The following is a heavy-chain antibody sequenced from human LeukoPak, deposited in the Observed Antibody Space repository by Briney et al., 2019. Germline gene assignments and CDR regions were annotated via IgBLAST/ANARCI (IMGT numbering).Heavy chain of an antibody. J-gene: IGHJ4*02. Sequence: ASVTVSCKASGYTFTSYGISWVRQAPGQGLEWMGWISAYKGNTNYAQRLQGRVTITTETSTSTAYMELRSLRSDDTAVYYCARDGYYDSSGYYDYWGQGTLVTVSS. CDR1: GYTFTSYG. CDR2: ISAYKGNT. V-gene: IGHV1-18*01. CDR3: ARDGYYDSSGYYDY. D-gene: IGHD3-22*01.